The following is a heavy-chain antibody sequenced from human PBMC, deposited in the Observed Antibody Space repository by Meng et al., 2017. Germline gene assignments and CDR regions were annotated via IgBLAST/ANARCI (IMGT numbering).Heavy chain of an antibody. V-gene: IGHV1-24*01. CDR2: FDPEDGET. D-gene: IGHD4-17*01. Sequence: ASVKVSCKVSGYTLTELSMHWVRQAPGKGLEWMGGFDPEDGETIHAQKFQGRVTMTEDTSTETAYMEVSSLRSEDTAVYYRARAAFYGDYDPWGYWGQGTLVTVSS. CDR3: ARAAFYGDYDPWGY. J-gene: IGHJ4*02. CDR1: GYTLTELS.